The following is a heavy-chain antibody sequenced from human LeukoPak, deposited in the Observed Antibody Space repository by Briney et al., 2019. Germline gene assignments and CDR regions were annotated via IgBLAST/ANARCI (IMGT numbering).Heavy chain of an antibody. CDR3: ARDLLLYFGEVTMAFDY. D-gene: IGHD3-10*01. Sequence: GGSLRLSCAASGFSLDDYGMSWVRHSPGKGLEWVSSINWNGDRTSYGDSVKGRFTISRDNAQNSLSLQMNSLRAEDTAVYYCARDLLLYFGEVTMAFDYWGLGTLVTVSS. CDR2: INWNGDRT. CDR1: GFSLDDYG. J-gene: IGHJ4*02. V-gene: IGHV3-20*04.